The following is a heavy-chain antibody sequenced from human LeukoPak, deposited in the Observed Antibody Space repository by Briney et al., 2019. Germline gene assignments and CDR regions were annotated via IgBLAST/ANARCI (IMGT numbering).Heavy chain of an antibody. V-gene: IGHV4-59*08. D-gene: IGHD3-22*01. CDR1: GGSISSYY. CDR3: ARHFYYDSSGYYAGCFDY. CDR2: IYYSGST. J-gene: IGHJ4*02. Sequence: SETLSLTCTVSGGSISSYYWSWIRQPPGKGLEWIGYIYYSGSTNYNPSLKSRVTISVDTSKNQLSLKLSSVTAADTAVYYCARHFYYDSSGYYAGCFDYWGQGTLVTVSS.